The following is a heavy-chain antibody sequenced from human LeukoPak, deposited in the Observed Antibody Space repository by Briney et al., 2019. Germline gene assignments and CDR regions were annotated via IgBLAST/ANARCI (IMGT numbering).Heavy chain of an antibody. CDR2: IYYSGTT. V-gene: IGHV4-59*01. Sequence: PSETLSLTCTVSGGSISSYYWSWIWQPPGKGLEWIGYIYYSGTTNYNPSLKSRVTISVDTSKNQFSLKLSSVTAADTAVYYCARVPSWESKYYFDYWGQGTLVTVSS. CDR1: GGSISSYY. D-gene: IGHD1-26*01. J-gene: IGHJ4*02. CDR3: ARVPSWESKYYFDY.